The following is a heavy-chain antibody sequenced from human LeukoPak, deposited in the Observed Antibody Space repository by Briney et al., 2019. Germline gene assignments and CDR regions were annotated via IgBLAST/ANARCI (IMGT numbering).Heavy chain of an antibody. D-gene: IGHD3-9*01. CDR2: INHSGST. CDR1: GGSFSGYY. Sequence: SETLSLTCAVYGGSFSGYYWSWIRQPPGKGLEWSGKINHSGSTNYNPSLKSRVTISVDTSKNQFSLKLSSVTAADTAVYYCARVGHYDILTGSFVSRDFDYWGQGTLVTVSS. CDR3: ARVGHYDILTGSFVSRDFDY. V-gene: IGHV4-34*01. J-gene: IGHJ4*02.